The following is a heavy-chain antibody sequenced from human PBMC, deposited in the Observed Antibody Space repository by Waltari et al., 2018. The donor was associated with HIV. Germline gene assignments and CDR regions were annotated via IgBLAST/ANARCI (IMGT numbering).Heavy chain of an antibody. CDR2: TA. V-gene: IGHV1-69*01. D-gene: IGHD3-9*01. Sequence: TANYAQKFQGRVTITADESTSTAYMELSSLRSEDTAVYYCARGGAPNQIFNPEDYYYGMDVWGQGTTVTVSS. J-gene: IGHJ6*02. CDR3: ARGGAPNQIFNPEDYYYGMDV.